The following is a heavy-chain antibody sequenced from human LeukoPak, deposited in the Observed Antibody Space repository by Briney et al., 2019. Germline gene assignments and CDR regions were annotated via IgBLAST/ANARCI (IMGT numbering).Heavy chain of an antibody. V-gene: IGHV4-4*07. CDR1: GGSISSYY. D-gene: IGHD5-24*01. CDR2: IYSSGTI. J-gene: IGHJ4*02. Sequence: PSETLSLTCSVSGGSISSYYWSWIRQPAGKGLEWIGRIYSSGTITYNPSLQSRVTMSVDTSKNEFSLKMSSVTAAATAVYYCARGGRWLQFAFDYWGQGTLVTVSS. CDR3: ARGGRWLQFAFDY.